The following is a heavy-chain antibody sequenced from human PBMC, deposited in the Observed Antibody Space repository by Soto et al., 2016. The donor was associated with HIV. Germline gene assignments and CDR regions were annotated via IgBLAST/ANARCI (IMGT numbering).Heavy chain of an antibody. D-gene: IGHD3-16*01. CDR2: INPNSGDT. J-gene: IGHJ3*02. Sequence: QVQLVQSGADVQKPGASVKVSCKASGYTFTDYYMHWVRQAPGQGLEWMGWINPNSGDTKYAQKFQDRVTMTRDTPISTGYMELSRLRSDDTAVYFCARDPGEVTRDAFDMWGQGTRVTVSS. CDR1: GYTFTDYY. CDR3: ARDPGEVTRDAFDM. V-gene: IGHV1-2*02.